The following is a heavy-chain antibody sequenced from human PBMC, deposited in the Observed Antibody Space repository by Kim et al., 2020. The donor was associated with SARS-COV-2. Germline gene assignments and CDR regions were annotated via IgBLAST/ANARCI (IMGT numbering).Heavy chain of an antibody. Sequence: GGSLRLSCAASGFTFSSYSMNWVRQAPGKGLEWVSSISSSSSYIYYADSVKGRFTISRDNAKNSLYLQMNSLRAEDTAVYYCARDGRSYYYDSSGYPSPFDYWGQEPWSPSPQ. CDR2: ISSSSSYI. V-gene: IGHV3-21*01. J-gene: IGHJ4*01. D-gene: IGHD3-22*01. CDR1: GFTFSSYS. CDR3: ARDGRSYYYDSSGYPSPFDY.